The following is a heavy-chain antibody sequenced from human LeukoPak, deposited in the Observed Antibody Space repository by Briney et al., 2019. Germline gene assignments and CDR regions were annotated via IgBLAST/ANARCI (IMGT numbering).Heavy chain of an antibody. CDR2: ISNGGGYI. J-gene: IGHJ1*01. D-gene: IGHD3-22*01. CDR1: GFTFSNYN. Sequence: GGSLRLSCAASGFTFSNYNMNWVRQAPGKGLEWVSFISNGGGYIYYTDSVKGRFTISRDNAKNTLYLQMNSLRAEETAVYYCARDHDYDSSGYYYVHEYFQHWGQGTLVTVSS. V-gene: IGHV3-21*01. CDR3: ARDHDYDSSGYYYVHEYFQH.